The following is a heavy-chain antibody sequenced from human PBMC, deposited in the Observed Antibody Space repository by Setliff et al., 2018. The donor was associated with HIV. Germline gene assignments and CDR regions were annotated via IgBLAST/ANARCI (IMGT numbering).Heavy chain of an antibody. Sequence: SETLSLTCAVSGYSISSGYYWGWIRQPPGKGLEWIGSIYHSGSTYYNPSLKSRVTISVDTSKNQFSLKLTSVTAADTAVYYCARTLRSAAMGYFDYWGQGALVTVSS. V-gene: IGHV4-38-2*01. CDR2: IYHSGST. CDR1: GYSISSGYY. J-gene: IGHJ4*02. D-gene: IGHD5-18*01. CDR3: ARTLRSAAMGYFDY.